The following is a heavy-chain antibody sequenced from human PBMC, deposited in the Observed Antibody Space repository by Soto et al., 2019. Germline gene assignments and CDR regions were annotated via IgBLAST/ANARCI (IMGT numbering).Heavy chain of an antibody. CDR3: AAELGFGKLSVV. J-gene: IGHJ6*02. D-gene: IGHD3-10*01. CDR2: IIPLFCTT. CDR1: GDTFKNCV. V-gene: IGHV1-69*01. Sequence: QVQVVQSGVEVRRPGSSVKVSCKASGDTFKNCVISWVRQAPGQGLEWMGGIIPLFCTTDFAQRFQGRLTITTDESTNTAYMELSRLRSEDTATYYYAAELGFGKLSVVWGQGTTVIVSS.